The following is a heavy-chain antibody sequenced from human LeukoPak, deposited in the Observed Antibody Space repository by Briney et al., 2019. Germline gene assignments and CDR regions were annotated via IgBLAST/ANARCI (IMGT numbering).Heavy chain of an antibody. D-gene: IGHD4-23*01. CDR1: GGTFSSYA. J-gene: IGHJ6*03. Sequence: ASVKVSCKASGGTFSSYAISWVRQAPGQGLEWMGGIIPIFGTANYAQKFQGRVTITTDESTSTAYMELSSLRSEDTAVYYCAIDYGGNVRYYYYMDVWGKGTTATVSS. CDR2: IIPIFGTA. CDR3: AIDYGGNVRYYYYMDV. V-gene: IGHV1-69*05.